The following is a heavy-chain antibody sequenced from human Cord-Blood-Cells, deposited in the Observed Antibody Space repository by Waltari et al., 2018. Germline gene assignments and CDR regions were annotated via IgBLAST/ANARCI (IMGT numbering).Heavy chain of an antibody. Sequence: EVQLVETGGGLIQPGGSLRLSCAASGFTVSSNYMSWVRQAPGKGLEWVSVIYSGCSTYYADSVKDRFTSSRDNSKNTLYLQMNSLRAEDTAVYYCARENYGSGSYYKAYYGMDVWGQGTTVTVSS. J-gene: IGHJ6*02. D-gene: IGHD3-10*01. V-gene: IGHV3-53*02. CDR2: IYSGCST. CDR1: GFTVSSNY. CDR3: ARENYGSGSYYKAYYGMDV.